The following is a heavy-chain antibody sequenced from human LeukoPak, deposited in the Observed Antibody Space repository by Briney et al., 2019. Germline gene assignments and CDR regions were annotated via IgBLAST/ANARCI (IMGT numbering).Heavy chain of an antibody. D-gene: IGHD3-22*01. Sequence: VASVKLSCKASGYTFTGYYMHWVRQAPGQGLEWMGWINPNSGGTNYAQKFHGRVTMTRDTSISTAYMELRRLRSDDTAVYYCARGAHYHDSSQGYDYWGQGTLVTVSS. CDR3: ARGAHYHDSSQGYDY. CDR2: INPNSGGT. J-gene: IGHJ4*02. CDR1: GYTFTGYY. V-gene: IGHV1-2*02.